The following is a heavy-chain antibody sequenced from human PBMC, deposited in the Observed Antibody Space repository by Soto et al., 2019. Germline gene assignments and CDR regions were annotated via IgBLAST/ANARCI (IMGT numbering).Heavy chain of an antibody. Sequence: SETLSLTCAVSCYSISSGHYWGGIGHPPGKGLEWIGSIYHSVSTYYNPSLKSRVTISVDTSKNQFSLKLSSVTAADTAVYYCARDWVVVVVAATTGSGGWLDPWGQGTRVTVS. CDR3: ARDWVVVVVAATTGSGGWLDP. J-gene: IGHJ5*02. V-gene: IGHV4-38-2*02. CDR1: CYSISSGHY. CDR2: IYHSVST. D-gene: IGHD2-15*01.